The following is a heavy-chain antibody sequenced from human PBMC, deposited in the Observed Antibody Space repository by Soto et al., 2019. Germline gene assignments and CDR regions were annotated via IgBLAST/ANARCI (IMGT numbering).Heavy chain of an antibody. CDR2: IYHSGST. D-gene: IGHD3-10*01. V-gene: IGHV4-4*02. Sequence: SETLSLTCAVSGGSISSSNWWTWVRQPPGKGLEWIGEIYHSGSTNYNPSLKSRVTISVDKWKNQFSLQLRSMTAADTAVYYCAPHSGSTFGPLHYGGRGTRFTVS. J-gene: IGHJ4*02. CDR3: APHSGSTFGPLHY. CDR1: GGSISSSNW.